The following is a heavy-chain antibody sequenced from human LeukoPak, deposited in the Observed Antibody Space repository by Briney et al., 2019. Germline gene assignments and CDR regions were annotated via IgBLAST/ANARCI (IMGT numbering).Heavy chain of an antibody. V-gene: IGHV3-23*01. CDR1: GFTFSSYA. CDR2: ISGSGGTT. CDR3: ASVSSRITMVRGVAPYGMDV. J-gene: IGHJ6*02. D-gene: IGHD3-10*01. Sequence: GGSLRLSCAASGFTFSSYAMSWVRQAPGKGLEWVSAISGSGGTTYYADSVKGRFTISRDNSKNTLYLQMNSLRAEDTAVYYCASVSSRITMVRGVAPYGMDVWGQGTTVTVSS.